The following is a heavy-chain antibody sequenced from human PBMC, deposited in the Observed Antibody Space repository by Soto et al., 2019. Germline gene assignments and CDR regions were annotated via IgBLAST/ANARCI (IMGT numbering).Heavy chain of an antibody. CDR2: IYYSGST. CDR1: GGSISSSSYY. J-gene: IGHJ6*02. Sequence: SETLSLTCTVSGGSISSSSYYWGWIRQPPGKGLEWIVSIYYSGSTYYNPSLKSRVTISVDTSKNQFSLKLSSVTAADTAVYYCARNYYYYYGMDVWGQGTTVTVSS. CDR3: ARNYYYYYGMDV. V-gene: IGHV4-39*01.